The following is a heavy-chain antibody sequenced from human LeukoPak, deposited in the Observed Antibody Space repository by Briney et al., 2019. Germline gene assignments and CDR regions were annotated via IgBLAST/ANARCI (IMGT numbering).Heavy chain of an antibody. J-gene: IGHJ4*02. CDR3: ARGPEGYCSSTSCYTPFDY. V-gene: IGHV1-69*05. CDR2: IIPIFGTA. CDR1: GGTFSIYT. Sequence: GASVKVSCKASGGTFSIYTINWVRQAPGQGLEWMGGIIPIFGTANYAQKFQGRVTITTDESTSTAYMELSSLRSEDTAVYYCARGPEGYCSSTSCYTPFDYWGQGTLVTVSS. D-gene: IGHD2-2*02.